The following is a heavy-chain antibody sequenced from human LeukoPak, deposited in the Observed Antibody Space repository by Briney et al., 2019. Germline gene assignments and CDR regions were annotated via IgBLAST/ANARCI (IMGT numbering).Heavy chain of an antibody. V-gene: IGHV3-23*01. CDR1: GFTFRSFA. CDR3: AKDQGFGSSWYVGMDV. D-gene: IGHD6-13*01. J-gene: IGHJ6*02. CDR2: IGSGGTT. Sequence: PGGSLRLSCAASGFTFRSFAMSWVRQAPGKGLECVSAIGSGGTTYYADSVRGRFTISRDNSKNTLFLEMNSLRAEDTALYYCAKDQGFGSSWYVGMDVWGQGTTVTVSS.